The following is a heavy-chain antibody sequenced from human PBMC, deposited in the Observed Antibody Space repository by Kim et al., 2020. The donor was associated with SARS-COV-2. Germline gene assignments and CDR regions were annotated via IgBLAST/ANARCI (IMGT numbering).Heavy chain of an antibody. J-gene: IGHJ4*02. CDR3: ARGGAVLRFLEWLSSYFDY. V-gene: IGHV1-3*01. Sequence: ASVKVSCKASGYTFSNYAMHWVRQAPGQRLEWMGWINAGSGNTEYSQKFQGRLIITRDTSASTAYMELSSLRSEDTAVYYCARGGAVLRFLEWLSSYFDYWGQGTLGTVSP. D-gene: IGHD3-3*01. CDR1: GYTFSNYA. CDR2: INAGSGNT.